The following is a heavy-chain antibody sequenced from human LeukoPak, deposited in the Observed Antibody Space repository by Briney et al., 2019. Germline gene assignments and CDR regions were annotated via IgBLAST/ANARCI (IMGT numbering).Heavy chain of an antibody. V-gene: IGHV3-23*01. J-gene: IGHJ4*02. D-gene: IGHD3-10*01. CDR3: AKSTYGSGSFYMFDY. CDR2: IRGSGGST. CDR1: GFTFSSYA. Sequence: PGGSLRLSCAASGFTFSSYAMSWVRRAPGKGLEWVSAIRGSGGSTYYADSVKGRFTISRDNSKNTLFLQMNSLRAEDTAVYYCAKSTYGSGSFYMFDYWGQGTLVTVSS.